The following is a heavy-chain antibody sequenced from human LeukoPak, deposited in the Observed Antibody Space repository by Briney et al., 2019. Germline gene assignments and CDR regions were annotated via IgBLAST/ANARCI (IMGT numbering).Heavy chain of an antibody. CDR1: GGSISNNNW. J-gene: IGHJ4*02. CDR3: ARAGGGDFWRDLNRYYFDY. Sequence: SSETLSLTCAVSGGSISNNNWWSWVRQPPGKGLEWIGEIYHSGNTNYNPSLKSRVTISVDKSKNQFSLKLRSVTAADTAVYYCARAGGGDFWRDLNRYYFDYWGQGTLVTVSS. V-gene: IGHV4-4*02. CDR2: IYHSGNT. D-gene: IGHD3-3*01.